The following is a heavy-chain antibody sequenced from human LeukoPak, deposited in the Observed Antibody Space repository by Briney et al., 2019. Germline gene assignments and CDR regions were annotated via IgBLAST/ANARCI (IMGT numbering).Heavy chain of an antibody. CDR3: ARAPIIAAAGTGGSRRDYYYYGMDV. J-gene: IGHJ6*02. Sequence: WASVKVSCKASGGTFSSYAISWVRQAPGQGLEWMGRIIPILGIANYAQKFQGRVTITADKSTSTAYMELSSLRSEDTAVYYCARAPIIAAAGTGGSRRDYYYYGMDVWGQGTTVTVSS. D-gene: IGHD6-13*01. V-gene: IGHV1-69*04. CDR2: IIPILGIA. CDR1: GGTFSSYA.